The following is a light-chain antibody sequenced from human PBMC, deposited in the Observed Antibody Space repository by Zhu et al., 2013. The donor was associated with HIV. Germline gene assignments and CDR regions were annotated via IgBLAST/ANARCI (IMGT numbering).Light chain of an antibody. CDR3: SSYTTNSTLVL. CDR1: NSDVGANNF. CDR2: EVN. V-gene: IGLV2-14*01. Sequence: QSALAQPVSVSGSPGQSITISCTGTNSDVGANNFVSWYQQYPGLAPKLIIFEVNNRPSGISNRFSGSKSGNTASLTISGLQAEDEGDYYCSSYTTNSTLVLFGGGTKLTVL. J-gene: IGLJ2*01.